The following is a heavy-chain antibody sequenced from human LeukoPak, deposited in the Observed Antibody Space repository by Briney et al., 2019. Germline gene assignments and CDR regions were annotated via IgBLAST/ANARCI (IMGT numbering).Heavy chain of an antibody. D-gene: IGHD1-26*01. J-gene: IGHJ3*02. CDR2: IYYSGST. CDR3: ARSPSSNLVGAMHAFDI. CDR1: GGSFSGYY. Sequence: SETLSLTCAVYGGSFSGYYWSWIRQPPGKGLERSGSIYYSGSTYYNPSLKSRVTISVDTSKNQFSLKLSSVTAADTAVYYCARSPSSNLVGAMHAFDIWGQGTMVTVSS. V-gene: IGHV4-34*01.